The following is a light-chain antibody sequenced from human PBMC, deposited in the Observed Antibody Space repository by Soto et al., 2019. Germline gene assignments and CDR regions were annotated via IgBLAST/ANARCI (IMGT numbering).Light chain of an antibody. J-gene: IGKJ1*01. CDR3: QQYNNWPRT. Sequence: DIQMTQSPSTRSASVGDRVTITCRASQNINRRLAWYQQKPGKAPNLLIYDASSLESGVPARFSGGGSGTEFNLTISSLQSEDFAVYYCQQYNNWPRTFGQGTKVDIK. V-gene: IGKV1-5*01. CDR1: QNINRR. CDR2: DAS.